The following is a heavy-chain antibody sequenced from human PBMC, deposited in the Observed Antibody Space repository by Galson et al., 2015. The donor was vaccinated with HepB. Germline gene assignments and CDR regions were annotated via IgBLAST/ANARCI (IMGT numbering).Heavy chain of an antibody. CDR2: ITPIFGTA. D-gene: IGHD3-10*01. V-gene: IGHV1-69*13. J-gene: IGHJ6*02. CDR1: GGTFSSYA. Sequence: SVKVSCKASGGTFSSYAISWVRQAPGQGLEWMGGITPIFGTANYAQKFQGRVTITADESTSTAYMELSSLRSEDTAVYYCARPPIGRSGEYGMDVWGQGTTVTVSS. CDR3: ARPPIGRSGEYGMDV.